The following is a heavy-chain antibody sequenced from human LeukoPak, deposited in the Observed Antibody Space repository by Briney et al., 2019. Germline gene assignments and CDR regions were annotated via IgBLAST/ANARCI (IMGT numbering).Heavy chain of an antibody. CDR2: ISGYNGKT. CDR1: GYTFNTYG. J-gene: IGHJ4*02. V-gene: IGHV1-18*01. Sequence: ASVKVSCKASGYTFNTYGITWVRQAPGQGLEWMGWISGYNGKTKYAQKLQDRVTMTTDTSTSTAFMELRSLRSDDTAVYYCARDLESVVVPAAIPGYWGQGTLVTVSS. D-gene: IGHD2-2*01. CDR3: ARDLESVVVPAAIPGY.